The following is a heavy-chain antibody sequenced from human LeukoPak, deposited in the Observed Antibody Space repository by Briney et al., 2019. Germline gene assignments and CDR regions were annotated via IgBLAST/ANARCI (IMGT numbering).Heavy chain of an antibody. D-gene: IGHD2-15*01. V-gene: IGHV3-23*01. Sequence: HPGGSLRLSCAASGFTFTNYAMTWVRQAPGKGLEWVAATVGIGPDTYHADSVKGRFTISRDNSKNILYLQMNSLRVEDTAVYYCTKASAARCIGVFCYPFDHWGQGTLVTVSS. J-gene: IGHJ4*02. CDR2: TVGIGPDT. CDR3: TKASAARCIGVFCYPFDH. CDR1: GFTFTNYA.